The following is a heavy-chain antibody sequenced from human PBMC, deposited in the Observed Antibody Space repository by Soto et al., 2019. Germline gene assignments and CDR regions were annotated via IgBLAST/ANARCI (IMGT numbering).Heavy chain of an antibody. D-gene: IGHD3-10*01. CDR3: ASDLSGRADV. V-gene: IGHV3-74*01. J-gene: IGHJ6*02. CDR1: GFTFSSYW. Sequence: PVVSLRLSCAASGFTFSSYWMHWVRQAPGKGLVWVSRMNEDGGTTDYADSVKGRFTISRDNAKNTLYLQMNSLRVEDTAVYYCASDLSGRADVWGQGTTVTVSS. CDR2: MNEDGGTT.